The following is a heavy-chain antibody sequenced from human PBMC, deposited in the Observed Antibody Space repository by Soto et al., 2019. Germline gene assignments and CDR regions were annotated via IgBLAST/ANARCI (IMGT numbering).Heavy chain of an antibody. CDR3: ARDRNYPRDQFDN. V-gene: IGHV3-23*01. D-gene: IGHD1-7*01. J-gene: IGHJ4*02. CDR1: GFTFSSYA. Sequence: GGSLRLSCVGSGFTFSSYAMSWVRQAPGRGPERVSAIGGDGSTWYADSVRGRFTISRDNSKNTVYVQMNSLRAEDTAIYYCARDRNYPRDQFDNWGQGILVTVSS. CDR2: IGGDGST.